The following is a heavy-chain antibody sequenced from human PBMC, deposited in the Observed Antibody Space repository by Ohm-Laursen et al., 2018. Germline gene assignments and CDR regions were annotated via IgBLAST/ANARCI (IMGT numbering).Heavy chain of an antibody. CDR1: GFTLGDYA. Sequence: SLRLSCSASGFTLGDYAMSWVRQAPGKGLEWVGFIRSKAYGGTTEYAASVKGRFTISRDDSKSIAYLQMNSLKTEDTAVYYCTLGPYYYYYGMDVWGQGTTVTVSS. J-gene: IGHJ6*02. CDR2: IRSKAYGGTT. D-gene: IGHD7-27*01. CDR3: TLGPYYYYYGMDV. V-gene: IGHV3-49*04.